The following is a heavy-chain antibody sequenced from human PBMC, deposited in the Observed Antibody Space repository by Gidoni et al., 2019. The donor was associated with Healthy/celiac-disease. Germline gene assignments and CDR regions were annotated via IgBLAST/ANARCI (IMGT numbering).Heavy chain of an antibody. CDR3: ARGTSTYTFDY. V-gene: IGHV4-61*02. CDR2: IYTSGST. Sequence: QVQLQESGPGLVKPSQTLSLTCTVSGGSISSGSYYWSWIRQPAGKGLEWIGRIYTSGSTNYNPSLKSRVTMSVDTSKNQFSLKLSSVTAADTAVYYCARGTSTYTFDYWGQGTLVTVSS. D-gene: IGHD4-4*01. CDR1: GGSISSGSYY. J-gene: IGHJ4*02.